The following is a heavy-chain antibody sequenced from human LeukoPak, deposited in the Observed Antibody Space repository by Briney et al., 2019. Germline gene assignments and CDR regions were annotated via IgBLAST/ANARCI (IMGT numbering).Heavy chain of an antibody. CDR2: ISGSGGST. J-gene: IGHJ4*02. V-gene: IGHV3-23*01. CDR1: GFTFNSYG. CDR3: AKELSTYGSGSYYN. Sequence: GGTLRLSCAASGFTFNSYGVICVPRSPRKGLEGVSAISGSGGSTYYADSVKGRFTISRDNSKNTLYLQMNSLRAEDTAVYYCAKELSTYGSGSYYNWGQGTLVTVSS. D-gene: IGHD3-10*01.